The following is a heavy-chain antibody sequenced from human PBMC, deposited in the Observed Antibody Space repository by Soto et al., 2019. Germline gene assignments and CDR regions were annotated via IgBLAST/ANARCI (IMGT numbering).Heavy chain of an antibody. CDR3: ARDLPYSNYDILTVLYGMDV. D-gene: IGHD3-9*01. CDR1: GYTFTSYY. CDR2: INPSGGST. Sequence: QVQLVQSGAEVKKPGASVKVSCKASGYTFTSYYMHWVRQAPGQGLEWMGIINPSGGSTSYAQKFQGRVTMTRDTSTSTVYMELSSLRSEDTAVYYCARDLPYSNYDILTVLYGMDVWGQGTTVTVSS. J-gene: IGHJ6*02. V-gene: IGHV1-46*01.